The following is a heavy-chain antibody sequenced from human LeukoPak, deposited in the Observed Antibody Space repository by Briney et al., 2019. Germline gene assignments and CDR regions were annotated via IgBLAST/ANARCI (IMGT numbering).Heavy chain of an antibody. CDR3: ATRGPIVGADMGYPQD. Sequence: SETLSLTCTVSGGSISSYYWSWIRQPAGKGLEWIGRIYTSGSTNYNPSLKSRVTMSVDTSKNQFSLKLSSVTAADTAVYYCATRGPIVGADMGYPQDWGQGTLVTVSS. CDR2: IYTSGST. CDR1: GGSISSYY. V-gene: IGHV4-4*07. D-gene: IGHD1-26*01. J-gene: IGHJ1*01.